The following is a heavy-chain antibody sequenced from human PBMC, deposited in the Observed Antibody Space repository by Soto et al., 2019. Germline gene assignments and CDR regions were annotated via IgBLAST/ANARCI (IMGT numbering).Heavy chain of an antibody. D-gene: IGHD3-22*01. Sequence: GRSLRLSCAASGFTFSSYGMHRVRQAPGKGLEWVAVIWYDGSNKYYADSVKGRFTISRDNSKNTLYLQMNSLRAEDTAVYYCARDSLYYDSTGPIDYWGQGTLVTVSS. J-gene: IGHJ4*02. CDR1: GFTFSSYG. CDR3: ARDSLYYDSTGPIDY. CDR2: IWYDGSNK. V-gene: IGHV3-33*01.